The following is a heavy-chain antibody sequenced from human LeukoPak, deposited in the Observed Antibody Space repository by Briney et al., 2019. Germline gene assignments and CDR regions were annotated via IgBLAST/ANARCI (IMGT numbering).Heavy chain of an antibody. CDR2: IKQDGSEK. D-gene: IGHD3-22*01. CDR1: GFTFSSYW. J-gene: IGHJ4*02. Sequence: GGSLRLSCAASGFTFSSYWMSWVRQAPGKGLEWVANIKQDGSEKYYVDSVKGRFTISRDNAKNSLYLQMNSLRAEDTAVYYFARDRGYYYDSSGYYDYWGQGTLVTVSS. V-gene: IGHV3-7*01. CDR3: ARDRGYYYDSSGYYDY.